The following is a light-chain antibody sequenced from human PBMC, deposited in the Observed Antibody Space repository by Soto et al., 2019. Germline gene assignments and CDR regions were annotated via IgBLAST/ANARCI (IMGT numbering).Light chain of an antibody. CDR2: GAS. CDR3: QQYNNWRGA. V-gene: IGKV3-15*01. Sequence: EIVMTQSPATLSVSPGERATLSCRASQSVSSNLAWYQQKPGQAPRLLIYGASTRATGIPARFSGSGSGTEFTLTISSLQSEEFEVYYCQQYNNWRGAFGQGTKVEI. CDR1: QSVSSN. J-gene: IGKJ1*01.